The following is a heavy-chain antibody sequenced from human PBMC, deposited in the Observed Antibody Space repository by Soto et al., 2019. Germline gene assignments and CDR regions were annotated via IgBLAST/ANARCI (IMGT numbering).Heavy chain of an antibody. CDR3: ARLQQWLVMY. CDR1: GGSISSSSYY. Sequence: PSETLSLTCTVSGGSISSSSYYWGWIRQPPGKGLEWIGSIYYSGSTYYNPSLKSRVTISVDTSKNQFSLKLSSVTAADTAVYYCARLQQWLVMYWGQGTLVTVS. J-gene: IGHJ4*02. V-gene: IGHV4-39*01. D-gene: IGHD6-19*01. CDR2: IYYSGST.